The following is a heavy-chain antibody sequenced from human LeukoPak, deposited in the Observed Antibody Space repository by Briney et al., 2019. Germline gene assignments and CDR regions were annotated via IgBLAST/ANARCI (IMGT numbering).Heavy chain of an antibody. D-gene: IGHD6-6*01. J-gene: IGHJ4*02. CDR1: GGSISSYY. CDR2: IYTSGST. Sequence: SETLSLTCTVSGGSISSYYWSGIRQPPGKRLEGIGYIYTSGSTNYSRSRKSRFTISVDTSKNPFSLKLRSVSAADTAVYYCERRRGGSSAHFDYWGQGTLVTVS. CDR3: ERRRGGSSAHFDY. V-gene: IGHV4-4*09.